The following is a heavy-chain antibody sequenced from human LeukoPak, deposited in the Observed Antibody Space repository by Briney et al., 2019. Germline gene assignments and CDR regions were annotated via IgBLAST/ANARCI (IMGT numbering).Heavy chain of an antibody. CDR2: TRYDGSDK. CDR1: GFTFSSYG. D-gene: IGHD5-18*01. Sequence: PGGSLRLSCAASGFTFSSYGMHWVRQAPGKGLEWVALTRYDGSDKYYVDSVKGRFTISRDNSKNTLYLQMNSLRAEDTAMYFCAKDRHVWGYSYGQTFDYWGQGTLVIVSS. V-gene: IGHV3-30*02. J-gene: IGHJ4*02. CDR3: AKDRHVWGYSYGQTFDY.